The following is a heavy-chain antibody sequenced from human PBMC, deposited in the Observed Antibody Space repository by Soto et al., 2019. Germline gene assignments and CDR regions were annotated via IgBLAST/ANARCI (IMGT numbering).Heavy chain of an antibody. CDR2: LYHSGST. CDR1: GGSISSGGSS. Sequence: QLQLQESGSGLVKPSQTLSLTCAVSGGSISSGGSSWSWIRQPPGKGLEWIGYLYHSGSTYYNPSLKSRATISVDRSKNQFSLKLSSVPATDTAVYYCARAGGLGAVAVDSWGQGTLVTVSS. CDR3: ARAGGLGAVAVDS. V-gene: IGHV4-30-2*01. D-gene: IGHD6-19*01. J-gene: IGHJ4*02.